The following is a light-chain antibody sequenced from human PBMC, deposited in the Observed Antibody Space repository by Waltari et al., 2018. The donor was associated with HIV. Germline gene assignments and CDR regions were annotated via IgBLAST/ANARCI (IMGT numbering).Light chain of an antibody. CDR2: DVS. V-gene: IGLV2-8*01. CDR3: SSYAGSNNWVV. CDR1: SSDVGGYKY. Sequence: QSALTQPPSASGSPGQSVTISCTGTSSDVGGYKYVTASQQHPGKSPKHMIYDVSKRPSGFPDRFSGSKSGNTASLTVSGLQAEDEADYYCSSYAGSNNWVVFGGGTKLTVL. J-gene: IGLJ2*01.